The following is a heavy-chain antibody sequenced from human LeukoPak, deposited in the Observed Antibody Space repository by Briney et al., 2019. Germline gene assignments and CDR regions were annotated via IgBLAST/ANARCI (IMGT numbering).Heavy chain of an antibody. CDR2: IYSGGST. J-gene: IGHJ3*02. CDR3: ARDRSSSWGFDAFDI. V-gene: IGHV3-53*01. Sequence: GSLRLSCAASGFTVSSNYMSWVRQAPGKGLEWVSVIYSGGSTHYADSVKGRFTISRDNSKNTLYLQMNSLRAEDTAVYYCARDRSSSWGFDAFDIWGQGTMVTVSS. CDR1: GFTVSSNY. D-gene: IGHD6-13*01.